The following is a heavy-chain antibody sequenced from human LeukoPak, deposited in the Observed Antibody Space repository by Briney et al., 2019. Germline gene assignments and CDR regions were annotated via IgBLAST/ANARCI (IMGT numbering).Heavy chain of an antibody. CDR1: GYSFILYG. CDR3: ARAGWELDNDAFDI. J-gene: IGHJ3*02. CDR2: ISTSTGDT. D-gene: IGHD1-26*01. V-gene: IGHV1-18*01. Sequence: GASVKVSCKTSGYSFILYGISWVRQAPGQGPEWMGWISTSTGDTKYTQKFQGRVTLTTDTSTSTAYMELSSLRSDDTAVYYCARAGWELDNDAFDIWGQGTMVTVSS.